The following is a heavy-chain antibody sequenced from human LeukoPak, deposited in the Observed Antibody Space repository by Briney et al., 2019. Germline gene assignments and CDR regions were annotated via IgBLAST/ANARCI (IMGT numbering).Heavy chain of an antibody. CDR1: GFTFSSYA. J-gene: IGHJ6*02. CDR2: ISYDGSNK. V-gene: IGHV3-30-3*01. D-gene: IGHD3-16*01. CDR3: ARAGRGRSYYYYYGMDV. Sequence: PGGSLRLSCAASGFTFSSYAMHWVRQAPGKGLEWVAVISYDGSNKYYADSVKGRFTVSRDNSKNTLYLQMNSLRAEDTAVYYCARAGRGRSYYYYYGMDVWGQGTTVTVSS.